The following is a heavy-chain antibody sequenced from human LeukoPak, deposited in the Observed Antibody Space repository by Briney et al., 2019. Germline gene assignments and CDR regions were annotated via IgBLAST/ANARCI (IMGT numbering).Heavy chain of an antibody. J-gene: IGHJ4*02. CDR3: TLIQGWGSGSYYRDF. V-gene: IGHV3-15*01. D-gene: IGHD3-10*01. CDR1: GFSISNDW. Sequence: GGSLRLSCAASGFSISNDWVSWVRQAPGKGLEWVARVKSRSAGETTDYAAPVKGRFTISRDDSKHTLYLQMNSLKTEDTAVYCCTLIQGWGSGSYYRDFWGQGTLVTVSS. CDR2: VKSRSAGETT.